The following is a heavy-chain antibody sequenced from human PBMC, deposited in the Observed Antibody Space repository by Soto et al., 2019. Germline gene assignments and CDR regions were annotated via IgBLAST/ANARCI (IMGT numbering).Heavy chain of an antibody. CDR1: GGSISSYY. V-gene: IGHV4-59*01. D-gene: IGHD3-3*01. J-gene: IGHJ6*02. CDR3: ARSRADYDFWSGYYSDYYYGMDV. CDR2: IYYSGST. Sequence: SETLSLTCTVSGGSISSYYWSWIRQPPGKGLEWIGYIYYSGSTNYNPSLKSRVTISVDTSKNQFSLKLSSVTAADTAVYYCARSRADYDFWSGYYSDYYYGMDVWGQGTTVTVSS.